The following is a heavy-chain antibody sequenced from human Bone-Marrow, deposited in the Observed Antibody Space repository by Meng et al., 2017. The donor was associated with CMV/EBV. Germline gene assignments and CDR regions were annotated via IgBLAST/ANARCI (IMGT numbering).Heavy chain of an antibody. CDR1: GGSISSSGYY. D-gene: IGHD2-2*01. CDR3: KVLCSSTSCYDY. CDR2: DYYGGST. J-gene: IGHJ4*02. Sequence: SETLSLTCTVSGGSISSSGYYWGWIRQPPGKGLEWIGSDYYGGSTYYNPSLKSRVTISVDTSKNQFSLKLRSVTAADTAVYYCKVLCSSTSCYDYWGQGTLVTVSS. V-gene: IGHV4-39*07.